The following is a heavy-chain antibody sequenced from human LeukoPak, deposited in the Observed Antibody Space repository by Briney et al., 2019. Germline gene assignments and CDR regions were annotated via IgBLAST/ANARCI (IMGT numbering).Heavy chain of an antibody. D-gene: IGHD4-23*01. CDR2: ISYDGSNN. V-gene: IGHV3-30*03. CDR3: ARNRGGNEFDY. Sequence: GGSLRLSCAASGFTFSSYGMHWVRQAPGKGLEWMAAISYDGSNNYYTNSVKGRFTVSRDNSKNTLYLQMNSLRGEDTAVYYCARNRGGNEFDYWGQGTLVTVSS. J-gene: IGHJ4*02. CDR1: GFTFSSYG.